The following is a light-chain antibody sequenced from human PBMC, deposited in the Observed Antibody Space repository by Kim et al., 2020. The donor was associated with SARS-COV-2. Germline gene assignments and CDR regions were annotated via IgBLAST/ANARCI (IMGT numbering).Light chain of an antibody. V-gene: IGKV1-5*03. J-gene: IGKJ2*01. CDR3: QHYRHDPYT. CDR1: QNIAGF. CDR2: EAS. Sequence: DIQMTQSPSTLAASVGDRVTITCRASQNIAGFLAWYQHKPGKAPKLLVYEASTLETGVPSRFSGTGSETDFSLTISSLQPDDFATYYCQHYRHDPYTFGQGTKLEIK.